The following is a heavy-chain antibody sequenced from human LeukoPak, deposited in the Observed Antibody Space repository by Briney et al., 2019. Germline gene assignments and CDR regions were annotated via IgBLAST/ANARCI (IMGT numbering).Heavy chain of an antibody. V-gene: IGHV4-59*01. CDR2: IDHTGTT. Sequence: PSETLSLTCSVSDDSITIYYWTWIRQPPGKGLEWIGYIDHTGTTNYNPSLNSRVTISRDTSKNHFSLQLSSVTAADTAVYYCARVWGYYDSSGYYYARLFDYWGQGTLVTVSS. J-gene: IGHJ4*02. CDR1: DDSITIYY. D-gene: IGHD3-22*01. CDR3: ARVWGYYDSSGYYYARLFDY.